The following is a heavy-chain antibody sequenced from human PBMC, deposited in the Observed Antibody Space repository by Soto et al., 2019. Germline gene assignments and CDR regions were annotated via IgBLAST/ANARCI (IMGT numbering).Heavy chain of an antibody. J-gene: IGHJ6*02. CDR3: ATSRGFYAAMDV. CDR2: IMAVFGTA. D-gene: IGHD3-16*01. CDR1: GGSFRDYA. Sequence: QVHLVQSGAEVKKPGSSVKVSCRVSGGSFRDYAISWVRQAPGQGPEWMGGIMAVFGTATYAQRFQGRVTISADESTRTAYMDLSSLTSGDAAVYYCATSRGFYAAMDVWGQGTTVSVSS. V-gene: IGHV1-69*01.